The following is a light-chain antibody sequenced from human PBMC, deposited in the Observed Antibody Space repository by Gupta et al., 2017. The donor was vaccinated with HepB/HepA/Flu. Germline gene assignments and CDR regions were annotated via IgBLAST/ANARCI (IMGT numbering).Light chain of an antibody. CDR1: QSVSSY. V-gene: IGKV3-11*01. J-gene: IGKJ2*04. Sequence: EIVLTHSPATLSLSPGERATLSCRASQSVSSYLAWYQQKPGQAPRLLIYDASNRATGIPARFSGSGSGTDFTLTISSLEPEDFAVYYCQQRSNWRPMCSFGQGTKLEIK. CDR3: QQRSNWRPMCS. CDR2: DAS.